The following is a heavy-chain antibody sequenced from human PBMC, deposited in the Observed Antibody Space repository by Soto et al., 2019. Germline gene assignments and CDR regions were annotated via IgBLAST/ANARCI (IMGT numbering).Heavy chain of an antibody. Sequence: GASVKVSCKASGGTFSSYAISWVRQAPGQGLEWMGGIIPIFGTANYAQKFQGRVTITADESTSTAYMELSSLRSEDTAVYYCARVAGLYYYYYGMDVWGHGTTVTVSS. J-gene: IGHJ6*02. CDR2: IIPIFGTA. CDR3: ARVAGLYYYYYGMDV. D-gene: IGHD6-19*01. CDR1: GGTFSSYA. V-gene: IGHV1-69*13.